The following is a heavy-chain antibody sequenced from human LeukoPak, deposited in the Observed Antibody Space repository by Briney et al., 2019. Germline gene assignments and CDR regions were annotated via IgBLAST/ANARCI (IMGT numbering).Heavy chain of an antibody. Sequence: ASVKVSCKASGYTLTGYYMHWVRQAPGQGLEWMGWISAYNGNTNYTQTLQGRVTMTTDTSTSTAYMELRSLRSDDTAVYYCARGSNIVATGDFDYWGQGTLVTVSS. CDR2: ISAYNGNT. V-gene: IGHV1-18*04. CDR3: ARGSNIVATGDFDY. D-gene: IGHD5-12*01. J-gene: IGHJ4*02. CDR1: GYTLTGYY.